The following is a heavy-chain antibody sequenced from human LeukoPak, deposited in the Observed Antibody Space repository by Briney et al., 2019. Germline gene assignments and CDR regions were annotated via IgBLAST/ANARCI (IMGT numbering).Heavy chain of an antibody. CDR2: IYYSGST. CDR1: GGSIISVSYF. J-gene: IGHJ4*02. CDR3: VHGSGSLRYYLDY. Sequence: SETLSLTCTVSGGSIISVSYFWGWIRQPPGKGLEWIGSIYYSGSTYYNPSLKSRVTISVDTSKSQFSLKLSSVTAADTAVYYCVHGSGSLRYYLDYWGQGTLVTVSS. V-gene: IGHV4-39*01. D-gene: IGHD3-10*01.